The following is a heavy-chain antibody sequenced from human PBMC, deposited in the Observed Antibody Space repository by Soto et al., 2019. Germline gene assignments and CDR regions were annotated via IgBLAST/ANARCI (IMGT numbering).Heavy chain of an antibody. CDR3: AREYINYGDYLTYNYMDV. Sequence: SVKVSCKASGGTFSSYTISWVRQAPGQGLEWMGRIIPILGIANYAQKFQGRVTITADKSTSTAYMELSSLRSEDTAVYYCAREYINYGDYLTYNYMDVWGKGTTVTVYS. D-gene: IGHD4-17*01. V-gene: IGHV1-69*04. CDR1: GGTFSSYT. CDR2: IIPILGIA. J-gene: IGHJ6*03.